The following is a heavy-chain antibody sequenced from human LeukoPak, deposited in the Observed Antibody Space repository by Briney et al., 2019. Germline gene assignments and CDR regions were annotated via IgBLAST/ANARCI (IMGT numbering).Heavy chain of an antibody. Sequence: PSETLSLTCAVSGYSISSGYYWGWIRQPPGKGLGGFGGIYHSRSTYYNPSLKSRVTISVDTSKNQFSLKLSCVTAADTAVYYCASRFWSGYYTVGYYFDYWGQGTLVTVSS. CDR3: ASRFWSGYYTVGYYFDY. V-gene: IGHV4-38-2*01. D-gene: IGHD3-3*01. CDR2: IYHSRST. CDR1: GYSISSGYY. J-gene: IGHJ4*02.